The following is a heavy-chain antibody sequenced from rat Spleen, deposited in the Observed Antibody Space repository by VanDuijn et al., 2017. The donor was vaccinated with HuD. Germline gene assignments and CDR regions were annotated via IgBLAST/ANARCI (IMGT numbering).Heavy chain of an antibody. Sequence: EVQLVESDGGLVQPGRSLKLSCAASGFTFSNYGMAWVRQAPTKGLEWVATISYDGSTTYYRDSVKGRFTISRDNAKNTQYLQMDSLRSEDTATYYCARQRTTAPYYFDYWGQGVMVTVSS. J-gene: IGHJ2*01. V-gene: IGHV5-29*01. D-gene: IGHD1-11*01. CDR1: GFTFSNYG. CDR2: ISYDGSTT. CDR3: ARQRTTAPYYFDY.